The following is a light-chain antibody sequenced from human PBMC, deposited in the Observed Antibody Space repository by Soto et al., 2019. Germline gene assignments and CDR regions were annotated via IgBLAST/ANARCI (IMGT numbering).Light chain of an antibody. J-gene: IGKJ4*01. CDR2: AAS. V-gene: IGKV1-27*01. CDR1: QGISNY. Sequence: DIQMTQSPSSLSASVGDRVTITFRASQGISNYLAWYQQKPGKVPKLLIYAASTLQSGVPSRLSGSGSGTDFTLTISSLQPEDVATYYCQKYNSAPLTFGGGTKVEIK. CDR3: QKYNSAPLT.